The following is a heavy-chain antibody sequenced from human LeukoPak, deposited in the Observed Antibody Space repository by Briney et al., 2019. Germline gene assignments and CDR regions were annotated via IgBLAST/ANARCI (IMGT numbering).Heavy chain of an antibody. V-gene: IGHV4-31*03. J-gene: IGHJ6*02. Sequence: SQTLSLTCTVSGGSLSSGGYYWSWLRQHPGTGLEWIGYIYYSGSTYYNPSLKSRVTISVDTSKNQFSLKLSSVTAADTAVYYCARGTGTTRQYYYGMDVWGQGTTVTVSS. CDR1: GGSLSSGGYY. D-gene: IGHD1-7*01. CDR2: IYYSGST. CDR3: ARGTGTTRQYYYGMDV.